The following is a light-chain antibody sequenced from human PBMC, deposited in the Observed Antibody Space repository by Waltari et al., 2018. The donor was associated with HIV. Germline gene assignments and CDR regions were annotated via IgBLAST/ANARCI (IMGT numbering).Light chain of an antibody. V-gene: IGLV2-14*01. CDR2: EVT. Sequence: QSALTQPASVSGSPGQSITISCTGTSSDVGGYNYVSWYQQHPGKAPKLMIHEVTNRPSGVSNRFSGSKSGNTASLTISGLQAEDEADYYCNSYTISSTLGVFGGGTKLTVL. CDR1: SSDVGGYNY. CDR3: NSYTISSTLGV. J-gene: IGLJ3*02.